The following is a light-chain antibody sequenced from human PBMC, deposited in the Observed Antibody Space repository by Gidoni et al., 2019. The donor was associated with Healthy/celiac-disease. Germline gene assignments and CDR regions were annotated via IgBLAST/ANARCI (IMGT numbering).Light chain of an antibody. CDR3: QQYGSSPLT. CDR2: GAS. J-gene: IGKJ4*01. CDR1: QSVSSSY. V-gene: IGKV3-20*01. Sequence: IVLTQSPGTMSLSPGERATLHCRASQSVSSSYLAGYQQKPGQAPRLLIYGASSRATGIPDRFSGSGSGTDFTLTISRLEPEEFAVYYCQQYGSSPLTFXGXTKVEIK.